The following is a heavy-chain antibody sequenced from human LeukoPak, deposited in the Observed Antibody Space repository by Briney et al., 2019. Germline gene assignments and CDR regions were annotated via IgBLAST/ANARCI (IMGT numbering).Heavy chain of an antibody. D-gene: IGHD5-18*01. J-gene: IGHJ4*02. Sequence: GGSLRLSCAASGFTFSSYAMSWVRQAPGKGLEWVSAISGSGGSTYYADSVKGRFTISRDKSKNTLYLQMNSLRAEDTAVYYRAKDPVDTAMVIGYWGQGTLVTVSS. CDR3: AKDPVDTAMVIGY. V-gene: IGHV3-23*01. CDR2: ISGSGGST. CDR1: GFTFSSYA.